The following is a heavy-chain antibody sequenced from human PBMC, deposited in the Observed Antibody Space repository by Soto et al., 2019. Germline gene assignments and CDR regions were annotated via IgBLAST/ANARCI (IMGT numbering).Heavy chain of an antibody. CDR1: GYTFTNYN. J-gene: IGHJ5*02. CDR2: INPGNGNT. Sequence: QVQLVQSGAEVKKPGASVKLSCKASGYTFTNYNMHWVRQAPGQRLEWMGWINPGNGNTKYPQKFQGRVTITRDTSASTAYMDLSSLTSEDTAVYYCARRAAVAGFDPWGQGTLVTVSS. V-gene: IGHV1-3*01. CDR3: ARRAAVAGFDP. D-gene: IGHD6-19*01.